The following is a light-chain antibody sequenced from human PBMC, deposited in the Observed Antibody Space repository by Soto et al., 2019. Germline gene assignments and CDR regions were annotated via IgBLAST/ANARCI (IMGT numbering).Light chain of an antibody. CDR2: DAS. Sequence: EFVLTQSPGTLSLSPGERATLSCRASQTVRNNYLAWYQQKPGQAPRLLIYDASSRATGIPDRFSGGGSGTDFTLTISRLEPEDFAVYYCQHYNYWPPKTFGQGTKVEMK. CDR1: QTVRNNY. V-gene: IGKV3-20*01. J-gene: IGKJ1*01. CDR3: QHYNYWPPKT.